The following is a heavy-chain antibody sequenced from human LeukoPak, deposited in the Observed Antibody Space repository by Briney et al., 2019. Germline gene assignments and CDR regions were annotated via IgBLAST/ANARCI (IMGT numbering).Heavy chain of an antibody. CDR1: GFTFSSYS. CDR2: INHRGGT. CDR3: ARAYYYDSSAAIDY. V-gene: IGHV4-34*01. Sequence: GSLRLSCAASGFTFSSYSMNWIRQPPGMGLEWIGEINHRGGTGYNPSLKSRVTMSVDTSKNVFSLKLTSVTAADTAVYYCARAYYYDSSAAIDYWGQGTLVTVSS. J-gene: IGHJ4*02. D-gene: IGHD3-22*01.